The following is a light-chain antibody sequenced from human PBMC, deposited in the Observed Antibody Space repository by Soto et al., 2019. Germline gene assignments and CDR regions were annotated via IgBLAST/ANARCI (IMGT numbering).Light chain of an antibody. CDR2: GAS. J-gene: IGKJ4*01. CDR1: QSVSSN. CDR3: QQYNNWLRT. Sequence: EIVMTQSPATLSVSPGERATLSCRASQSVSSNLAWYQQKPGQAPRLLIYGASTRATGIPARFSGSGSGTEFPLTISSLQSEDFAVYYCQQYNNWLRTFGGGTKVEIK. V-gene: IGKV3-15*01.